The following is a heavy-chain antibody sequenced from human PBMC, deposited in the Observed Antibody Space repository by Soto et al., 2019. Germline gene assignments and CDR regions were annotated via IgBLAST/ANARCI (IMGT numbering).Heavy chain of an antibody. V-gene: IGHV4-34*01. Sequence: ASETLSLTCAVYGGSFSGYYWSWFRQPPGKGLEWIGEINHSGSTNYNPSLKSRVTISVDTSKNQFSLKLSSLTAADTAVYYCARGYLSLALGDYYMDVWGKGTTVTVSS. J-gene: IGHJ6*03. CDR3: ARGYLSLALGDYYMDV. CDR2: INHSGST. CDR1: GGSFSGYY. D-gene: IGHD3-16*01.